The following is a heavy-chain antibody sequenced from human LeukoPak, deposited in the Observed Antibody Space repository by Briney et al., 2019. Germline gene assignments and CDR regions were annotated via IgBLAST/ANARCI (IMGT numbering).Heavy chain of an antibody. CDR2: IFYTGTT. Sequence: SETLSLTCTVSGGSISNYYWSWIRQPPGKGLEWIGYIFYTGTTNYNFSLKSRVTISVDTSKNQFSLKLNSVTAADTAVYFCARGYPSLGAFDIWGQGALVTVSS. D-gene: IGHD2-2*01. V-gene: IGHV4-59*08. CDR1: GGSISNYY. CDR3: ARGYPSLGAFDI. J-gene: IGHJ3*02.